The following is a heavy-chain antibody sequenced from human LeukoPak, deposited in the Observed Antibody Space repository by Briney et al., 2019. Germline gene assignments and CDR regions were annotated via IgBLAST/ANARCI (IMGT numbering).Heavy chain of an antibody. CDR1: GYTFNNYD. D-gene: IGHD3-3*01. CDR3: ARELWSGNYNV. V-gene: IGHV1-8*01. Sequence: VASVKVSCKASGYTFNNYDINWVRQAPGQGLEWMGWMNPNSGHANYAQKFQGRVTMTTHTSTSTAYMELRSLRSEDTAVYYCARELWSGNYNVWGQGTLVTVSS. J-gene: IGHJ4*02. CDR2: MNPNSGHA.